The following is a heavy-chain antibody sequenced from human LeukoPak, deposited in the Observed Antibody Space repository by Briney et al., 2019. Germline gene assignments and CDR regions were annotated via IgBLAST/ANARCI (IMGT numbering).Heavy chain of an antibody. J-gene: IGHJ4*02. V-gene: IGHV3-23*01. CDR3: ARDRVGYNFRYFDY. Sequence: GGSLRLSCAASGFTFSNYGMNWVRQAPGKGLEWVSRISGTGGTTFYADSVKGRFTISRDNSKNTLYLQMNSLRSEDTAVYYCARDRVGYNFRYFDYWGQGTLVTVSS. CDR1: GFTFSNYG. CDR2: ISGTGGTT. D-gene: IGHD5-24*01.